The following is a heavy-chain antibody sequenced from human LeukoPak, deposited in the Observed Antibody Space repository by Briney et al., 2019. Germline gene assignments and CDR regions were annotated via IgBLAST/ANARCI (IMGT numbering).Heavy chain of an antibody. CDR2: IIPILGIA. CDR3: ARDLPGGSYGYGDDY. CDR1: GGTFSSYA. Sequence: ASVKVSCKASGGTFSSYAISWVRQAPGQGLEWMGRIIPILGIANYAQKFQGRVTITADKSTSTAYMELSSLRSEDTAVYYCARDLPGGSYGYGDDYWGQGTLVTVSS. V-gene: IGHV1-69*04. J-gene: IGHJ4*02. D-gene: IGHD5-18*01.